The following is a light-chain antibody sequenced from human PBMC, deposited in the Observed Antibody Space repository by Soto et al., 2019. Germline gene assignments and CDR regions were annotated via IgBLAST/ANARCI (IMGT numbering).Light chain of an antibody. V-gene: IGKV3-20*01. CDR3: QQYGSSIQT. Sequence: TQSPSTLSASVGDRVTLTCRASQSLNTRLAWYQQRPGQPPNLLIFGASHRAPDIPDRFSGSGSGTDFTLTISRLEPEDFAVYYCQQYGSSIQTSGQGTKVEIK. CDR1: QSLNTR. J-gene: IGKJ1*01. CDR2: GAS.